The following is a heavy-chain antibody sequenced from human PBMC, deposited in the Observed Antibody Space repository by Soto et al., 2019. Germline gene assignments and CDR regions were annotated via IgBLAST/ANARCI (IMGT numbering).Heavy chain of an antibody. CDR2: IIPILDIP. CDR3: ASHFTGVLVLGSSPPGGDNYGWDV. J-gene: IGHJ6*02. CDR1: GGTFSRYT. D-gene: IGHD2-8*02. V-gene: IGHV1-69*02. Sequence: QVQLVQSGAEVKKPGSSVKVSCKASGGTFSRYTFTWVRQAPGQGLEWMGRIIPILDIPNYAQNFQGRVTITADISTSTAYMELSSLRSDDTAVYYCASHFTGVLVLGSSPPGGDNYGWDVWGQGTTVTVSS.